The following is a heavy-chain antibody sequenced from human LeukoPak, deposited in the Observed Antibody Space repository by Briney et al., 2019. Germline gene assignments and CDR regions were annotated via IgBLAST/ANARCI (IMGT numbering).Heavy chain of an antibody. CDR2: IYYSGST. CDR3: ARHRLAVATIYNWFDP. J-gene: IGHJ5*02. CDR1: GGSISSSSYY. Sequence: SETLSLTCTVSGGSISSSSYYWGWIRQPPGKGLEWIGSIYYSGSTYYNPSPKSRVTISVDTSKNQFSLKLSSVTAADTAVYYCARHRLAVATIYNWFDPWGQGTLVTVSS. V-gene: IGHV4-39*01. D-gene: IGHD5-12*01.